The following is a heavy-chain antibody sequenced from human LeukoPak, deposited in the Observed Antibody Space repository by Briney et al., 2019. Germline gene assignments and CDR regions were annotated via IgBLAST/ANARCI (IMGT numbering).Heavy chain of an antibody. CDR3: ARANCSSTSSYPDY. V-gene: IGHV1-69*04. CDR1: GGTFSSYA. J-gene: IGHJ4*02. CDR2: IIPILGIA. Sequence: SVKVSCKASGGTFSSYAISWVRQAPGQGLEWMGRIIPILGIANYAQKFQGRVTITAGKSTSTAYMELSSLRSEDTAVYYCARANCSSTSSYPDYWGQGTLVTVSS. D-gene: IGHD2-2*01.